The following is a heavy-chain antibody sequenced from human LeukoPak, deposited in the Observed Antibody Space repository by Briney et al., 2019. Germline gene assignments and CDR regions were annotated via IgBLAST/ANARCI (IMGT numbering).Heavy chain of an antibody. D-gene: IGHD3-22*01. V-gene: IGHV1-69*06. CDR2: IIPIFGTA. Sequence: SVKVSCKASGYTFTSYGISWVRQAPGQGLEWMGGIIPIFGTANYAQKFQGRVTITADKSTSTAYMELSSLRSEDTAVYYCARTPFLNYYDSSGYYYHYMDVWGKGTTVTVSS. J-gene: IGHJ6*03. CDR3: ARTPFLNYYDSSGYYYHYMDV. CDR1: GYTFTSYG.